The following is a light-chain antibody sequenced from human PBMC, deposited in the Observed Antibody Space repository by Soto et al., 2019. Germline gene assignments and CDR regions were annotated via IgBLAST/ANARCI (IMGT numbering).Light chain of an antibody. V-gene: IGKV1-5*01. CDR1: QSIAYW. J-gene: IGKJ1*01. CDR3: QQYNSFSKT. Sequence: DIQMTQSPSRLSASVGDRVTITCRASQSIAYWLAWYQQKPGKAPNLLIYAASTLETGVPSRFSGSGYGTEFTLTIASLQPDASATYSCQQYNSFSKTFGRGTKVDI. CDR2: AAS.